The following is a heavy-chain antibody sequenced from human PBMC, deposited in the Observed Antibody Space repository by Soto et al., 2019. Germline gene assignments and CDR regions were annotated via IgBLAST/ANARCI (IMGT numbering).Heavy chain of an antibody. CDR2: IYYSGST. Sequence: SETLSITCTVSGGSISSYYWSWIRQPPGKGLEWIGYIYYSGSTNYNPSLKSRVTISVDTSKNQFSLKLSSVTAADTAVYYCARAGGSYSVWYYYYGMDVWGQGTTVTVSS. V-gene: IGHV4-59*01. CDR3: ARAGGSYSVWYYYYGMDV. CDR1: GGSISSYY. J-gene: IGHJ6*02. D-gene: IGHD1-26*01.